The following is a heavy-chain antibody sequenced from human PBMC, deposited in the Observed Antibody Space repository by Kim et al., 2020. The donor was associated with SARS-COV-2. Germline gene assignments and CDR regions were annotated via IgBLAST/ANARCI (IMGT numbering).Heavy chain of an antibody. D-gene: IGHD6-13*01. J-gene: IGHJ5*02. CDR2: ITYSGTT. CDR3: ARRGIGAIGTGFDP. V-gene: IGHV4-39*01. Sequence: SETLSLTYTVSGDSISSSNYYWGWIRQPPEKGLEWIASITYSGTTYYNPSLKSRVTISVDTSKNQFSLKLSSVTAADTAVYYCARRGIGAIGTGFDPWGQGTLVTISS. CDR1: GDSISSSNYY.